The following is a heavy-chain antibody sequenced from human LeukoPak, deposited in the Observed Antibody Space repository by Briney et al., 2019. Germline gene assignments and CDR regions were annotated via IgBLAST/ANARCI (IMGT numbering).Heavy chain of an antibody. CDR2: INSDGSST. V-gene: IGHV3-74*01. CDR1: GFTFSSYW. Sequence: GGSLRLSCAASGFTFSSYWMHWVRQAPGKGLVWVSRINSDGSSTSYADSVKGRFTISRDNAKNSLYLQMNSLRAEDTAVYYCARDGDYYDILTGYYVRLFDYWGQGTLVTVSS. J-gene: IGHJ4*02. D-gene: IGHD3-9*01. CDR3: ARDGDYYDILTGYYVRLFDY.